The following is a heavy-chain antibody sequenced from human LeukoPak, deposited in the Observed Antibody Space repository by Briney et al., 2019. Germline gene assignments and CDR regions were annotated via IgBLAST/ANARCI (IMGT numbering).Heavy chain of an antibody. CDR3: ARDHGCSGGSCYSDWFDP. CDR1: GDSVSSNSAA. D-gene: IGHD2-15*01. CDR2: TYYRSKWYN. J-gene: IGHJ5*02. Sequence: SQTLSLTCAISGDSVSSNSAAWNWLRQSPSRGLEWLGRTYYRSKWYNDYAVSVKSRITINPDISKNQFSLQLNSVTPEDTAVYYCARDHGCSGGSCYSDWFDPWGQGTLVTVSS. V-gene: IGHV6-1*01.